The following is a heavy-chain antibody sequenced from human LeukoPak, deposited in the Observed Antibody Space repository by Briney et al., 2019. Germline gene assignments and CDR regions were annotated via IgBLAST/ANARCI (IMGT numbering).Heavy chain of an antibody. J-gene: IGHJ6*02. V-gene: IGHV1-18*01. CDR1: GYTFINHD. CDR3: ARVITLSSWYTPNTYYYYGMDV. Sequence: ASVKVSCKGSGYTFINHDIDWVRQAPGQWLEWMGWISAYNGNTNYAQKLQGRVTMTTDTSTSTAYMELRSLRSDDTAVYYCARVITLSSWYTPNTYYYYGMDVWGQGTTVTVSS. D-gene: IGHD6-13*01. CDR2: ISAYNGNT.